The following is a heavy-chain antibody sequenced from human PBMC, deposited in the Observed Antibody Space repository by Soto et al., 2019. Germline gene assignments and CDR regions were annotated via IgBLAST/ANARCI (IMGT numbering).Heavy chain of an antibody. J-gene: IGHJ4*02. Sequence: PGGSLSLSCAASGFTFSSYSMNWFRQAPGKGLEWVSSISSSSSYIYYADSVKGRFTISRDNAKNSLYLQMNSLRAEDTAVYYCARAPGYVADFDYWGQGTLVTVSS. CDR3: ARAPGYVADFDY. D-gene: IGHD5-12*01. CDR2: ISSSSSYI. V-gene: IGHV3-21*01. CDR1: GFTFSSYS.